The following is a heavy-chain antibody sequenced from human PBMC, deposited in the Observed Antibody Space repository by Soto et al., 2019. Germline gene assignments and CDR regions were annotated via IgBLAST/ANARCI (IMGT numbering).Heavy chain of an antibody. D-gene: IGHD3-10*01. V-gene: IGHV3-21*01. CDR2: ISSSSSYI. J-gene: IGHJ4*02. CDR3: ARVVSPDYYADY. Sequence: EVQLVESGGGLVKPGGSLRLSCAASGFTFSSYSMNWVRHAPGKGLEWVSSISSSSSYIYYADSVKGRFTISRDNAKNSLYLQMNSLRAEDTAVYYCARVVSPDYYADYWGQGTLVTVSS. CDR1: GFTFSSYS.